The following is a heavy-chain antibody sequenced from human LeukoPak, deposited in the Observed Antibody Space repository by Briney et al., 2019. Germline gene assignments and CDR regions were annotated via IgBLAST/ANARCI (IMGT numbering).Heavy chain of an antibody. D-gene: IGHD5-24*01. CDR1: GYTFTSYD. J-gene: IGHJ5*02. CDR2: MNPNSGNT. V-gene: IGHV1-8*01. CDR3: ARRDGYDSRRRYNWFDP. Sequence: ASVKVSCKASGYTFTSYDINWVRQATGQGLEWMGWMNPNSGNTGYAQKFQGRVTMTRNTSISTAYMELSSLRSEDTAVYYCARRDGYDSRRRYNWFDPWGQGTLVTVSS.